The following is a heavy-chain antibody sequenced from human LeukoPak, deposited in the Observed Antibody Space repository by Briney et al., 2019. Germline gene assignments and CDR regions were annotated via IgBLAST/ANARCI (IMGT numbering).Heavy chain of an antibody. D-gene: IGHD3-10*01. CDR1: GGTFSSYA. CDR3: ARVKGGTMVRAWGMDV. Sequence: SVKVSCKASGGTFSSYAISWVRQAPRQGLEWMGGIIPIFGTANYAQKFQGRVTITADESTSTAYMELSSLKSEDTAVYYCARVKGGTMVRAWGMDVWGQGTTVTVSS. CDR2: IIPIFGTA. J-gene: IGHJ6*02. V-gene: IGHV1-69*13.